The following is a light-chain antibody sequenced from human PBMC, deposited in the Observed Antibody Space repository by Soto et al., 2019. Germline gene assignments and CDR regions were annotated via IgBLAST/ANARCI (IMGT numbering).Light chain of an antibody. V-gene: IGKV1-5*03. CDR1: QTISSW. Sequence: DIQMTQSPSTLSGSVGDRVTITCRASQTISSWLAWYQQKPGKDPKLLIYKASTLKSGVPSRLSGSGSGTQLTLTLSSLQPDDFATYHSKHYNNXPQTSGPGPKV. J-gene: IGKJ1*01. CDR3: KHYNNXPQT. CDR2: KAS.